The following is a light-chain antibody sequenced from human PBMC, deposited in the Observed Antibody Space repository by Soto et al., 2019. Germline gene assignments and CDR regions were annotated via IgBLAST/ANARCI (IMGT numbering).Light chain of an antibody. CDR1: SSNIGAGYD. CDR2: ENN. CDR3: QVYVISRGSEV. J-gene: IGLJ2*01. Sequence: QSVLTQPPSVSGAPGQRVTISCTGSSSNIGAGYDVHWYQQLPGTAPRLLIYENNNRPSGVPDRFSGSRSGTSASLAITGLQAEDEADYYCQVYVISRGSEVFGGGTKLTVL. V-gene: IGLV1-40*01.